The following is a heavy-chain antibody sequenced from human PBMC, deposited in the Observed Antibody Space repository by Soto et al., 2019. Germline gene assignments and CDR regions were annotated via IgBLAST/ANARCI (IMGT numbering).Heavy chain of an antibody. Sequence: QVQLVESGGGVVQPGRSLRLSCAASGFTFSSYGMHWVRQAPGKGLEWVAVISYDGSNKYYADSVKGRFTISRDNSKNTLYLQMNSLRAEDTAVYYCAKGGSSYDSSGYSSYWGQGTLVTVSS. CDR2: ISYDGSNK. D-gene: IGHD3-22*01. V-gene: IGHV3-30*18. CDR3: AKGGSSYDSSGYSSY. J-gene: IGHJ4*02. CDR1: GFTFSSYG.